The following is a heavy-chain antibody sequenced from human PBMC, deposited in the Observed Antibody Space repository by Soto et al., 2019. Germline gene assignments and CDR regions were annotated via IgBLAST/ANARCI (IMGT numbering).Heavy chain of an antibody. CDR3: ARGIVVVPAAKLNNNWFDP. Sequence: SETLSLTCAVYGGSFSGYYWSWIRQPPGKGLEWIGEINHSGSTNYNPSHKSRVTISVDTSKNQFSLKLSSVTAADTAVYYCARGIVVVPAAKLNNNWFDPWGQGTLVTVSS. J-gene: IGHJ5*02. CDR2: INHSGST. D-gene: IGHD2-2*01. CDR1: GGSFSGYY. V-gene: IGHV4-34*01.